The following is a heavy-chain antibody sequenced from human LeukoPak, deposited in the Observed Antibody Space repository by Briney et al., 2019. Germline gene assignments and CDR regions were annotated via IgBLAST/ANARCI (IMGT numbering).Heavy chain of an antibody. V-gene: IGHV4-34*01. J-gene: IGHJ4*02. Sequence: SETLSLTCAVYGGSFSGYYWSWIRQPPGKGLEWIGEINHSGSTNYNPSLKSRVTMSVDTSKNQFSLKLSSVTAADTAVYYCARDGIYGGTADYWGQGTLVTVSS. D-gene: IGHD4-23*01. CDR3: ARDGIYGGTADY. CDR1: GGSFSGYY. CDR2: INHSGST.